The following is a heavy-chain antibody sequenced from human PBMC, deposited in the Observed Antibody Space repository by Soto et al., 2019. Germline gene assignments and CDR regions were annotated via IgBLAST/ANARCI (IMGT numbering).Heavy chain of an antibody. J-gene: IGHJ4*02. CDR2: IDGRGDST. Sequence: GGALRLSCSASRFTFSSYAMSWIRQAPRKGLEWVSAIDGRGDSTYYADSVKGQFTISRDNSRDTPYLQMNSLRAEDTAVYYCAKDLIYVYNSGRPFDYWGQGTLVTVSS. D-gene: IGHD6-19*01. V-gene: IGHV3-23*01. CDR1: RFTFSSYA. CDR3: AKDLIYVYNSGRPFDY.